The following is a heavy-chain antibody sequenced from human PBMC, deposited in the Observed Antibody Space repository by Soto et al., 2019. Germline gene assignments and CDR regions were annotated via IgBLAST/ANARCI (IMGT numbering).Heavy chain of an antibody. J-gene: IGHJ3*02. D-gene: IGHD1-20*01. CDR3: AISYITNDAFDI. V-gene: IGHV4-34*01. CDR1: SGPVSGYY. CDR2: ISPSGST. Sequence: QVQLQQWGAGLLKPSETLSLTCAVSSGPVSGYYWSWIRQSPGKGLEWIGEISPSGSTNYNPSLKSRVTISVDTSKNQFSLKLSSVTAADTAVYYCAISYITNDAFDIWGQGTLVTVSS.